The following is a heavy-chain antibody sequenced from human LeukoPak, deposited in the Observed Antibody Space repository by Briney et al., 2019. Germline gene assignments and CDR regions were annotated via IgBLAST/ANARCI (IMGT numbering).Heavy chain of an antibody. CDR1: GFTFSSYW. CDR2: IKQDGSEK. Sequence: GSLRLSCAASGFTFSSYWMSWVRQAPGKGLEWVANIKQDGSEKYYVDSVKGRFTISRDNAKNSLYLQMNSLRAEDTAVYYCARANYDFWSGDYYYYMDVWGKGTTVTVSS. V-gene: IGHV3-7*01. CDR3: ARANYDFWSGDYYYYMDV. D-gene: IGHD3-3*01. J-gene: IGHJ6*03.